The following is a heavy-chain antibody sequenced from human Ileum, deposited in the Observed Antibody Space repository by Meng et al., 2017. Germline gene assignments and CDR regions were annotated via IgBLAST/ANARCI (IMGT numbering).Heavy chain of an antibody. D-gene: IGHD3-10*02. CDR2: VYHSGST. CDR1: GGSIESNNW. Sequence: QVQSQESGPGLVKPSETLSLTCAVSGGSIESNNWWTWIRQPPGQGLEWIGEVYHSGSTHYNPSLQSRVTISIDNSKNRFSLSLNSVTAADTAIYYCARADYVRYFDLWGRGTLVTVSS. J-gene: IGHJ2*01. CDR3: ARADYVRYFDL. V-gene: IGHV4-4*02.